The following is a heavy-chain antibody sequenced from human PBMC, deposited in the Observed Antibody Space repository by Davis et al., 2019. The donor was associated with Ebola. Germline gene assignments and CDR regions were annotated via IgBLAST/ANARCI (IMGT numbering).Heavy chain of an antibody. V-gene: IGHV3-21*01. CDR3: AKGSVTIFGVAPDYYGMDV. Sequence: GESLKISCAASGFIFSSYVMSWVRQAPGKGLEWVSSISSSSSYIYYADSVKGRFTISRDNSKNTLYLQMNSLRAEDTAVYYCAKGSVTIFGVAPDYYGMDVWGKGTTVTVSS. J-gene: IGHJ6*04. CDR2: ISSSSSYI. D-gene: IGHD3-3*01. CDR1: GFIFSSYV.